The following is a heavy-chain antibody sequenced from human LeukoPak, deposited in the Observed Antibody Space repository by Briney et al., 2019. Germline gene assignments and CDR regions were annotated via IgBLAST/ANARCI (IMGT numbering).Heavy chain of an antibody. CDR2: INPNSGGT. Sequence: GASVKVSCKASGYTFTGHYMHWVRQAPGQGLEWMGRINPNSGGTNYAQKFQGRVAMTRDTSISTAYMELSRLRSDDTAVYYCARVRTAVAGTGGYKYVDYWGQGTLVTVSS. CDR1: GYTFTGHY. V-gene: IGHV1-2*06. D-gene: IGHD6-19*01. J-gene: IGHJ4*02. CDR3: ARVRTAVAGTGGYKYVDY.